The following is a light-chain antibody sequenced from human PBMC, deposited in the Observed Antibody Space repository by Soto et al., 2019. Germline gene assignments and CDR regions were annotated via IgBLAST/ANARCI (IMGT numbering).Light chain of an antibody. Sequence: QSALTQPRSVSGSPGQSVTISCTGTSSDVGGYNYVSWYQQHPGKAPKLMIYDVTKRPSGVPDRLSGSKSGNTASLTSSGLQAEDEADYYCSSYAGSYSWVFGGGTKVTVL. V-gene: IGLV2-11*01. CDR3: SSYAGSYSWV. CDR1: SSDVGGYNY. J-gene: IGLJ2*01. CDR2: DVT.